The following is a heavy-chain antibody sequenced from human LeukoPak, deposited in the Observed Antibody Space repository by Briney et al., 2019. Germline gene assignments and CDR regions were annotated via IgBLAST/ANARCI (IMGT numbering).Heavy chain of an antibody. V-gene: IGHV3-9*01. CDR3: ARDLGQYYDTSDNWFDP. CDR2: ISWNSGSI. CDR1: GFTFDDYA. D-gene: IGHD3-22*01. J-gene: IGHJ5*02. Sequence: GGSLRLSCAASGFTFDDYAMHWVRQAPGKGLEWVSGISWNSGSIGYADSVKGRFTISRDNAKNTLNLQMNSLRAEDTAVYYCARDLGQYYDTSDNWFDPWGQGTPVTVSS.